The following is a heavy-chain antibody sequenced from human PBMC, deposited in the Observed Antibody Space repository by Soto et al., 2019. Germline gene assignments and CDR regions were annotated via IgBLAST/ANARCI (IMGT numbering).Heavy chain of an antibody. CDR1: GFTFSSYG. V-gene: IGHV3-30*18. D-gene: IGHD7-27*01. J-gene: IGHJ6*02. CDR3: AKDLLGPGRAYGMDV. CDR2: ISYDGSNK. Sequence: QVQLVESGGGVVQPGRSLRLSCAASGFTFSSYGMHWVRQAPGKGLEWVAVISYDGSNKYYADSVKGRFTISRDNSQNTLYLQMNGLRAEAPAVYYCAKDLLGPGRAYGMDVWGQGTTVTVSS.